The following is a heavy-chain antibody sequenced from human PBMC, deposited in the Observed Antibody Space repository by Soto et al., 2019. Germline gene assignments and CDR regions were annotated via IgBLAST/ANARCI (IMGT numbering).Heavy chain of an antibody. J-gene: IGHJ3*02. CDR2: IYYSGST. CDR1: GVSISSSSYY. Sequence: SETLSLTCTVSGVSISSSSYYWGWIRQPPGKGLEWIGSIYYSGSTYYNPSLKSRVTISVDTSKNQFSLKLSSVTAADTAVYYCARTYDGSGPNSGGYAFDIWGQGTMVTVSS. CDR3: ARTYDGSGPNSGGYAFDI. V-gene: IGHV4-39*01. D-gene: IGHD3-22*01.